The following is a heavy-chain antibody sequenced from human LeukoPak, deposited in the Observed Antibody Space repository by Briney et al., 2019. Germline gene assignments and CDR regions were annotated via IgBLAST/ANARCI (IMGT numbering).Heavy chain of an antibody. CDR1: GFTFSSYG. CDR3: ARRAGAYSHPYDY. CDR2: ISGSGSGT. V-gene: IGHV3-23*01. Sequence: GGSLRLSCATSGFTFSSYGMTWVRQAPGKGLEWVSCISGSGSGTHYADSVKGRFTISRDNSKNTLYLQMNSLRAEDTAVYYCARRAGAYSHPYDYWGQGTLVTVSS. D-gene: IGHD4/OR15-4a*01. J-gene: IGHJ4*02.